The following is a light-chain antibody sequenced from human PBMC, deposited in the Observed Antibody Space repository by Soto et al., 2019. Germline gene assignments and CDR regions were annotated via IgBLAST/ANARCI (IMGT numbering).Light chain of an antibody. J-gene: IGKJ5*01. Sequence: EIVMTQSQATLSVSPGESATISCRASQSVSSNLAWYQQKPGQAPRLLIYGASTRATGIPARFSGSGSGTVFTLTISSLQSEDFAVYYCQQYGTPRSVTFGQGTRLEIK. CDR1: QSVSSN. CDR2: GAS. CDR3: QQYGTPRSVT. V-gene: IGKV3-15*01.